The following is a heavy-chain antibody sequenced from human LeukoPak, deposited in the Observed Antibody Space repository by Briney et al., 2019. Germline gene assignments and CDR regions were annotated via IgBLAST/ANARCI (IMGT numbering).Heavy chain of an antibody. J-gene: IGHJ4*02. Sequence: ASVKVSCKASGYTFTSYYMHWVRQAPGQGLEWMGIINPSGGSTSYAQKFRGRVTMTRDTSTSTVYMELSSLRSEDTAVYYCARLRWEPYYFDYWGQGTLVTVSS. CDR2: INPSGGST. V-gene: IGHV1-46*01. CDR1: GYTFTSYY. CDR3: ARLRWEPYYFDY. D-gene: IGHD1-14*01.